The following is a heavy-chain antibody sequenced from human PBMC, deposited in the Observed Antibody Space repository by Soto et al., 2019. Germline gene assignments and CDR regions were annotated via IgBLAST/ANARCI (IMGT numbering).Heavy chain of an antibody. J-gene: IGHJ6*02. V-gene: IGHV3-30-3*01. CDR3: ARDYRAQDPILDYYYYGMDV. CDR1: GFTFSSYA. Sequence: PGGSLRLSCAASGFTFSSYAMHWVRQAPGKGLEWVAVISYDGSNKYYADSVKGRFTISRDNSKNTLYLQMNGLRAEDTAVYYCARDYRAQDPILDYYYYGMDVWGQGTTVTVS. CDR2: ISYDGSNK. D-gene: IGHD3-3*02.